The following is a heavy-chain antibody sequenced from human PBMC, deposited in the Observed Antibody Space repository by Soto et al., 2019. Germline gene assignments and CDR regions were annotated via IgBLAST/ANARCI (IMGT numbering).Heavy chain of an antibody. J-gene: IGHJ3*02. CDR1: GFSFSSYS. CDR2: LSGSGYST. CDR3: ANAWGDKWQPSAFDI. Sequence: EVQLLESGGGLVQPGGSLRLSCAASGFSFSSYSMSWVRQRPGKWLEWVSGLSGSGYSTYYAASVKGRLTISRDNSENALNLEMQSLRGEARAVYYCANAWGDKWQPSAFDIWGQVTMVTVSS. V-gene: IGHV3-23*01. D-gene: IGHD3-16*01.